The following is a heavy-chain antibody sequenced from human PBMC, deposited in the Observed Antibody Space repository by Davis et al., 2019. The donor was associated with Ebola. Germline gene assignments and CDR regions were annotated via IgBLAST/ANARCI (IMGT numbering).Heavy chain of an antibody. Sequence: GGSLRLSCAASGFTFSSYWMNWVRQAPGKGLEWVSSISSSSSYIYYADSVKGRFTISRDNAKNSLYLQMNSLRAEDTAVYYCATSSIAARPGYYYGMDVWGQGTTVTVSS. D-gene: IGHD6-6*01. V-gene: IGHV3-21*01. J-gene: IGHJ6*02. CDR3: ATSSIAARPGYYYGMDV. CDR1: GFTFSSYW. CDR2: ISSSSSYI.